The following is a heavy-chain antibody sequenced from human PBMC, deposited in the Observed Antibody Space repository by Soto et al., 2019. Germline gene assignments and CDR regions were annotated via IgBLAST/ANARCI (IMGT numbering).Heavy chain of an antibody. V-gene: IGHV3-11*01. CDR1: GFTLSDYY. CDR3: ARGRNHGDY. D-gene: IGHD1-1*01. Sequence: QVQLVESGGGLVKPGGSLRLSCAASGFTLSDYYMSWIRQAPGKGLEWLSYISGSGVVIYYADSVKGRFTISRDNAKSSLYLQMNSLRVDDTAVYYCARGRNHGDYWGQGTLVTVSS. J-gene: IGHJ4*02. CDR2: ISGSGVVI.